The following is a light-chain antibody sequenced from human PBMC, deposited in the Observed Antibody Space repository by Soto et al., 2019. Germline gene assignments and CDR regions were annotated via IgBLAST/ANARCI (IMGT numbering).Light chain of an antibody. CDR1: QSVSDK. CDR2: HAS. Sequence: EIVMTQSPATVSVSPGERATLSCRASQSVSDKLAWYQQKPGQAPRLLIFHASARATGIPARFSGSGSGTEFTLTISGLQSEDFAVYYCQQRSNWPPKITFGQGTRLEIK. CDR3: QQRSNWPPKIT. V-gene: IGKV3-15*01. J-gene: IGKJ5*01.